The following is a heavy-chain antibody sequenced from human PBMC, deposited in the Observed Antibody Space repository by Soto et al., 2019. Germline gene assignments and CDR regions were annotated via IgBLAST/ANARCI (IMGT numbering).Heavy chain of an antibody. CDR3: ARKEPARAWNDS. Sequence: ASVKVSCKASGYTFTSYYMHWVRQAPGQGLEWMGIINPRGGSTSYAQKFQGRVTMARDTSTSTVYMDLSGLRSEDTAVYYCARKEPARAWNDSWAQGTLVTVSS. CDR2: INPRGGST. V-gene: IGHV1-46*01. D-gene: IGHD1-1*01. CDR1: GYTFTSYY. J-gene: IGHJ5*01.